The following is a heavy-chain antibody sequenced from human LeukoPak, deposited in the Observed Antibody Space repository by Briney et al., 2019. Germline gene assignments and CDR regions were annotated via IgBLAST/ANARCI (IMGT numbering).Heavy chain of an antibody. CDR3: AREASSSQYYFDY. Sequence: RASVKVSCKASGYTFTGYYMHWVRQAPGQGLEWMGWINPNSGGTNYAQKFQGRVTMTRDTSISTAYMELSRLRSDDTAVYYCAREASSSQYYFDYWGQGTLVTVSS. V-gene: IGHV1-2*02. CDR1: GYTFTGYY. CDR2: INPNSGGT. D-gene: IGHD2-2*01. J-gene: IGHJ4*02.